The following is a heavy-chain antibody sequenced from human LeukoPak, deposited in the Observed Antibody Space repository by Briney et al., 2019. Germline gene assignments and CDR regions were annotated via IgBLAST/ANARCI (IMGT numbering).Heavy chain of an antibody. CDR3: ARSGYDFWSGYLRAFDY. Sequence: SQTLSLTCTVSGGSISSGGYYWSWIRQHPGKGLEWIGYIYYRGSTYYNPSLRSRVTISVDTSKNQFSLKLSSVTAADTAVYYCARSGYDFWSGYLRAFDYWGQGTLVTVSS. CDR1: GGSISSGGYY. D-gene: IGHD3-3*01. J-gene: IGHJ4*02. CDR2: IYYRGST. V-gene: IGHV4-31*03.